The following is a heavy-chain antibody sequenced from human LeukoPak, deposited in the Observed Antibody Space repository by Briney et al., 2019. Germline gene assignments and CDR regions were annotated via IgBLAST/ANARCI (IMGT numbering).Heavy chain of an antibody. J-gene: IGHJ4*02. CDR3: ARFSGSSNFDY. V-gene: IGHV1-2*02. D-gene: IGHD1-26*01. CDR2: IYPNSGGI. CDR1: GYTFSGYF. Sequence: ASVKVSCKASGYTFSGYFMHWVRQAPGQGLERMGWIYPNSGGIKYAQKFQGRVTMTRDTSISTIYMELSSLRSDDTAVYYCARFSGSSNFDYWGQGTLVTVSS.